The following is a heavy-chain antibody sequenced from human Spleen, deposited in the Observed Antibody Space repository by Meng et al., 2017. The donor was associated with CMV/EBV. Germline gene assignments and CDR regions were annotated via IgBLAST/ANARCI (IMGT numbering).Heavy chain of an antibody. V-gene: IGHV3-66*02. CDR1: GFTGSSNY. CDR2: IYSDGST. CDR3: ARPRYGSGVDY. Sequence: GGSLRLSCAASGFTGSSNYMSWVRQAPGKGLEWVSIIYSDGSTYYADSVKGRFTISRDNSKNALYLQMNSLRDEDTAVYYCARPRYGSGVDYWGQGTLVTVSS. J-gene: IGHJ4*02. D-gene: IGHD3-10*01.